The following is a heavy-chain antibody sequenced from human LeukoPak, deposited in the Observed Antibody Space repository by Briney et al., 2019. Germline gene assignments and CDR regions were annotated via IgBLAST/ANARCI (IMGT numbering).Heavy chain of an antibody. CDR3: ARARNYYDNSGYYYEGDAFDI. V-gene: IGHV1-69*06. CDR1: GYTFTDYY. CDR2: IIPIFGTT. D-gene: IGHD3-22*01. J-gene: IGHJ3*02. Sequence: GASVKVSCKASGYTFTDYYMQWVRQAPGQGLEWMGGIIPIFGTTNYAQKFQGRVTITADKSTSTAYMELSSLRSEDTAVYYCARARNYYDNSGYYYEGDAFDIWGQGTMVTVSS.